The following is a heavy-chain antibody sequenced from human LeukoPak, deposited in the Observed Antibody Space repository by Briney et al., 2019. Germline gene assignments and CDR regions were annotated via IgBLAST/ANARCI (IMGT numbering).Heavy chain of an antibody. CDR3: ARERAFYYFDS. Sequence: EGSLRLSCAASGFTFTTYTIHWVRQAPGKGLEYVSAVVGNGGTTYYANSVKGRFTISRDNSKNTVYLQMGSLRAEDTAVYYCARERAFYYFDSWGQGTLVTVSS. V-gene: IGHV3-64*01. CDR1: GFTFTTYT. CDR2: VVGNGGTT. J-gene: IGHJ4*02.